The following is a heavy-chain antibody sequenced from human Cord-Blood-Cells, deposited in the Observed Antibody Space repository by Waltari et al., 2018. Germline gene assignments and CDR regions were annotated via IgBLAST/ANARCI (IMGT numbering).Heavy chain of an antibody. CDR2: IVTAGDT. V-gene: IGHV3-13*01. CDR1: GFTFSSYE. Sequence: EVQLVESGGGLVQRGGSLRLSCSASGFTFSSYELHWFRQATGKGLEGVSAIVTAGDTFSPGSVKGRFTISRENAKNSLYLQMNSLRAGDTAVYYCALAGGGGAFDIWGQGTMVTVSS. D-gene: IGHD3-16*01. CDR3: ALAGGGGAFDI. J-gene: IGHJ3*02.